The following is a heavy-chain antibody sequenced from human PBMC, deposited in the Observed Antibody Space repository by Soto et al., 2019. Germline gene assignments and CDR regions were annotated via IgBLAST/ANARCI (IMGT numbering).Heavy chain of an antibody. CDR2: IRGSGTNI. Sequence: GGSLRLSCAASGFTFSSYVMNWVRQAPGKGLQWVSAIRGSGTNILYADSVKGRFTISRDNSRNTVYLQMDSLRAEDTAVYYCTKNRSPKGSAPTYFDYWALETLVPVSS. V-gene: IGHV3-23*01. D-gene: IGHD6-19*01. J-gene: IGHJ4*02. CDR1: GFTFSSYV. CDR3: TKNRSPKGSAPTYFDY.